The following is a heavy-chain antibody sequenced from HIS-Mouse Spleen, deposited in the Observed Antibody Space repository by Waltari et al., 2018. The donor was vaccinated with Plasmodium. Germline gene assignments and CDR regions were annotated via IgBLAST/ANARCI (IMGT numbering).Heavy chain of an antibody. CDR2: ISSSSRYR. Sequence: EVQLVESGGGLVKPGGPLRLSSPPAGFTFSTHSMNWVRQAPGKGLEWVSSISSSSRYRYYADSVKGRFTISRDNAKNSLYLQMNSLRAEDTAVYYCARDRSAAALLGYWGQGTLVTVSS. D-gene: IGHD6-13*01. J-gene: IGHJ4*02. CDR1: GFTFSTHS. V-gene: IGHV3-21*01. CDR3: ARDRSAAALLGY.